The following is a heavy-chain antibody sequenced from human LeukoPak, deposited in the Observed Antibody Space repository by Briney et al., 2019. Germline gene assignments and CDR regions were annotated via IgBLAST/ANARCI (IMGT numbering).Heavy chain of an antibody. Sequence: GESLKISCKGSGYSFTTYWIGWVRQMPGKGLEWMGIIYPGDSETTYSPSFQGQVTISADKSISTAYLQWSILKASDTAMYYCARRDGYDSTTFDYWGQGTLVTVSS. CDR2: IYPGDSET. CDR3: ARRDGYDSTTFDY. D-gene: IGHD5-24*01. J-gene: IGHJ4*02. CDR1: GYSFTTYW. V-gene: IGHV5-51*01.